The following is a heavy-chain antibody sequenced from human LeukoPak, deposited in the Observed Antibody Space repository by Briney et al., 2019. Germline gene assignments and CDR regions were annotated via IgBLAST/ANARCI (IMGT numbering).Heavy chain of an antibody. Sequence: GGSLRLSCAAPGFTFSSYSMNWVRQAPGKGLEWVSSISSSSSYIYYADSVKGRFTISRDNAKNSLYLQMNSLRAEDTAVYYCARGHQYYDFWSGRSTAFDYWGQGTLVTVSS. CDR2: ISSSSSYI. CDR1: GFTFSSYS. CDR3: ARGHQYYDFWSGRSTAFDY. V-gene: IGHV3-21*01. J-gene: IGHJ4*02. D-gene: IGHD3-3*01.